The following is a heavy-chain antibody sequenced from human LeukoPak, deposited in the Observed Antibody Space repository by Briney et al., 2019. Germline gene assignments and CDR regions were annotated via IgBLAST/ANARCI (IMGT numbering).Heavy chain of an antibody. CDR1: GFSLSTSGVG. V-gene: IGHV2-5*02. D-gene: IGHD3-3*01. Sequence: SGPTLVKPTQTLTLTCTFSGFSLSTSGVGVGWIRQPPGKALEWLALIYWDDDKRYSPSLKSGLTITKDTSKNQVVLTMTNMDPVDTATYYCAHVYVIGKTYYDFWSGYYFDYWGQGTLVTVSS. J-gene: IGHJ4*02. CDR3: AHVYVIGKTYYDFWSGYYFDY. CDR2: IYWDDDK.